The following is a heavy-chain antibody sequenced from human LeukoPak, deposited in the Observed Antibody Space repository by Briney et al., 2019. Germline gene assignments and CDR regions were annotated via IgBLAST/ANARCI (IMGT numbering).Heavy chain of an antibody. CDR3: ARDEEGDFYYYYMDV. J-gene: IGHJ6*03. Sequence: PGGSLRPSCAASGFTLSSYWMHWVRQTPGKGLAWVSRINSDGTKTTYADSVKGRSTISRDNAKNTLYLQMNSLSAEDTAVYYCARDEEGDFYYYYMDVWGKGTTVIVSS. V-gene: IGHV3-74*01. CDR2: INSDGTKT. CDR1: GFTLSSYW.